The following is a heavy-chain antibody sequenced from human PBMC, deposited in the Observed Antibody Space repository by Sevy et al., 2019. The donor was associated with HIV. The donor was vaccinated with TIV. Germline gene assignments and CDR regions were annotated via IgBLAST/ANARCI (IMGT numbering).Heavy chain of an antibody. J-gene: IGHJ6*02. CDR2: VSYDRSSK. CDR1: GFTFRNFG. D-gene: IGHD3-10*01. V-gene: IGHV3-30*03. CDR3: ARGGSGDYYYYGVDV. Sequence: GGSLRLSCVGSGFTFRNFGVHGLRQAPSKGLEWLSVVSYDRSSKYYVDSVKGRFIVSRDNSKNTLYLQMNSLRTEDTAVYYCARGGSGDYYYYGVDVWGQGTTVTVSS.